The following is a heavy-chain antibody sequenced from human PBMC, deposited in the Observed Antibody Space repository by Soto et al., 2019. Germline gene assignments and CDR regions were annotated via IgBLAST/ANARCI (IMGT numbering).Heavy chain of an antibody. CDR3: AKGRPGGVLLLWFGELFN. V-gene: IGHV3-23*01. CDR1: GFTFSSYA. CDR2: ISGSGGST. J-gene: IGHJ4*02. D-gene: IGHD3-10*01. Sequence: GGSLRLSCAASGFTFSSYAMSWVRQAPGKGLEWVSAISGSGGSTYYADSVKGRFTISRDNSKNTLYLQMNSLRAEDTAVYYCAKGRPGGVLLLWFGELFNWGQGTLVTVSS.